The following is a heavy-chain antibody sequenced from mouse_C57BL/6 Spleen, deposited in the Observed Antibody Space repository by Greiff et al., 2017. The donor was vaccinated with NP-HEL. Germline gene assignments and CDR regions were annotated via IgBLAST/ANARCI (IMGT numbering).Heavy chain of an antibody. CDR3: ARRRGDGYAWFAY. J-gene: IGHJ3*01. Sequence: QVQLQQSGAELVKPGASVKMSCKASGYTFTSYWITWVKQRPGQGLEWIGDIYPGSGSTNYNEKFKSKATLTVDTSSSTAYMQLSSLTSEDSAVYYCARRRGDGYAWFAYWGQGTLVTVSA. CDR2: IYPGSGST. V-gene: IGHV1-55*01. D-gene: IGHD2-2*01. CDR1: GYTFTSYW.